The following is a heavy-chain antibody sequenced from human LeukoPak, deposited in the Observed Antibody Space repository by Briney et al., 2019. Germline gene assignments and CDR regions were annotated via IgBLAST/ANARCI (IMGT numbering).Heavy chain of an antibody. Sequence: ASVKVSCKASGYTFTNYSLHWVRQAPGQRLEWMGWINTGNGNTKYSQKFQGRVTITRATSASTAYMELSSLRSEDTAVYYCARVGYSGYDSRPVLNYWGQGTLVTVSS. CDR2: INTGNGNT. J-gene: IGHJ4*02. CDR3: ARVGYSGYDSRPVLNY. V-gene: IGHV1-3*04. D-gene: IGHD5-12*01. CDR1: GYTFTNYS.